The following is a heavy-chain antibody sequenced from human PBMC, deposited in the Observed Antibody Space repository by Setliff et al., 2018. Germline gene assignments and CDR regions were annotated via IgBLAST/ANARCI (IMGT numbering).Heavy chain of an antibody. CDR1: GFTFSDHY. D-gene: IGHD6-13*01. V-gene: IGHV3-72*01. CDR3: AAAPAGSDVFDM. Sequence: GGSLRLSCAASGFTFSDHYMDWVRQAPGKGLEWVGRIRNKVNSYITQYAASVEGRFTISRDDSKNTAYLQMNSLKTEDTAVYYCAAAPAGSDVFDMWGQGTMVTVSS. CDR2: IRNKVNSYIT. J-gene: IGHJ3*02.